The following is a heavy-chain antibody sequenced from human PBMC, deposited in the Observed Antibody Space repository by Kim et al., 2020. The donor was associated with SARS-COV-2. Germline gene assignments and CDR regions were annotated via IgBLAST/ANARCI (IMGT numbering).Heavy chain of an antibody. CDR2: IIPILGIA. CDR1: GGTFSSYA. D-gene: IGHD2-15*01. CDR3: ARDEGYCSGGSCYFGDWFDP. V-gene: IGHV1-69*04. J-gene: IGHJ5*02. Sequence: SVKVSCKASGGTFSSYAISWVRQAPGQGLEWMGRIIPILGIANYAQKFQGRVTITADKSTSTAYMELSSLRSEDTAVYYCARDEGYCSGGSCYFGDWFDPWGQGTLVTVSS.